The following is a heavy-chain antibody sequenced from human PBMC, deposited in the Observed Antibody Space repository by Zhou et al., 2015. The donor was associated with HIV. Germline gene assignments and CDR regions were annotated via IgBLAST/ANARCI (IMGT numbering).Heavy chain of an antibody. CDR1: GGGFFSNA. CDR2: IMPFVGSP. V-gene: IGHV1-69*06. D-gene: IGHD1-1*01. Sequence: QVHLVQSGAEVKKPGSSVTLSCKSTGGGFFSNAFNWVRQAPGQGLVWMGGIMPFVGSPNYAQRFQGRVTMTTDTSTSTAYMELRSLRSDDTAVYYCARNWINDYWGQGTLVTVSS. J-gene: IGHJ4*02. CDR3: ARNWINDY.